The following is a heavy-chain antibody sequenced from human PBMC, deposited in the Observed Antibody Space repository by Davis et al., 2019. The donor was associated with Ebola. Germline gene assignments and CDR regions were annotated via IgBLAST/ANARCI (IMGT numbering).Heavy chain of an antibody. CDR3: AKSSVAGTSGMDV. D-gene: IGHD6-19*01. CDR1: GFTFSNAW. CDR2: IKSNVDGGTT. J-gene: IGHJ6*02. V-gene: IGHV3-15*01. Sequence: GESLKISCAASGFTFSNAWMSWVRQAPGKGLEWVGRIKSNVDGGTTDYAAPVKGRFTISRDDSKNTLYLQMNSLRAEDTAVYYCAKSSVAGTSGMDVWGQGTTVTVSS.